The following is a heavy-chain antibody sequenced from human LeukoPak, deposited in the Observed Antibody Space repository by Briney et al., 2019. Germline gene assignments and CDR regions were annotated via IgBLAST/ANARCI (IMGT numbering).Heavy chain of an antibody. CDR2: INHSGNT. Sequence: SETLSLTCTVSGGSISSGGYYWSWIRQAPGKGLEWIGEINHSGNTNYNPSLKSRVTISVDTSKNQFSLKLSSVTAADTAVYYCVTEPGYCTGGRCYGGWFDPWGQGTLVTVSS. CDR1: GGSISSGGYY. CDR3: VTEPGYCTGGRCYGGWFDP. D-gene: IGHD2-15*01. J-gene: IGHJ5*02. V-gene: IGHV4-39*07.